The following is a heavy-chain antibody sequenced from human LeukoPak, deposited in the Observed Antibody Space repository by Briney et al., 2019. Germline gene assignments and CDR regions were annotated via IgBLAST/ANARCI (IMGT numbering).Heavy chain of an antibody. Sequence: GGSLRLSCAASGFTFSSNWMSWVRQAPGKGLEWVANIKQDGSEKYYVDSVKGRFTISRDNAKNSLYLQMNSLRAEDTAVYYCESLRDYTRAVFDYWGQGTLVTVSS. J-gene: IGHJ4*02. D-gene: IGHD3-16*01. CDR3: ESLRDYTRAVFDY. V-gene: IGHV3-7*03. CDR2: IKQDGSEK. CDR1: GFTFSSNW.